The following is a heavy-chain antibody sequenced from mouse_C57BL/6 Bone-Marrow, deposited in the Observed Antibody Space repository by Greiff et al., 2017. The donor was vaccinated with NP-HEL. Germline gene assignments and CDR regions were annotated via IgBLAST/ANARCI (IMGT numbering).Heavy chain of an antibody. V-gene: IGHV7-3*01. Sequence: EVQVVESGGGLVQPGGSLSLSCAASGFTFTDYYMSWVRQPPGKALEWLGFIRNKANGYTTEYSASVKGRFTISRDNSQSILYLQMNALRAEDSATYYCASYIGSSLDYWGQGTTLTVSS. D-gene: IGHD1-1*01. CDR1: GFTFTDYY. CDR2: IRNKANGYTT. CDR3: ASYIGSSLDY. J-gene: IGHJ2*01.